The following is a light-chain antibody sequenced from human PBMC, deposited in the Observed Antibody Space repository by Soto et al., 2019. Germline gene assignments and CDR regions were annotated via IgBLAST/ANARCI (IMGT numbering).Light chain of an antibody. V-gene: IGLV1-51*01. Sequence: QCLLTQPPSVSAAPGQEFTISCSGSSSNIGGNSVSWYQQLPGTAPKLLIYDDNKRPSGIPDRFSGSKYGTSATLGITGFQTGDEADYYCGSWDSSLSAYVFGTGTKVTVL. CDR3: GSWDSSLSAYV. J-gene: IGLJ1*01. CDR2: DDN. CDR1: SSNIGGNS.